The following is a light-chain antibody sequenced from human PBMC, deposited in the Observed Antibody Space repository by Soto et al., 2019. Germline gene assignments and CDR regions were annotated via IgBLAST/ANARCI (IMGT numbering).Light chain of an antibody. CDR1: SSNIGSNF. Sequence: QSVLTQPPSASGTPGQRVTISCSGSSSNIGSNFVYWYQQFPGTAPKLLIYRNNQRPSGVPDRFSGSKSGTSASLAISGLPSEDEADYYWAAWDDSLSGWVFGGGTQLTVL. J-gene: IGLJ3*02. CDR2: RNN. CDR3: AAWDDSLSGWV. V-gene: IGLV1-47*01.